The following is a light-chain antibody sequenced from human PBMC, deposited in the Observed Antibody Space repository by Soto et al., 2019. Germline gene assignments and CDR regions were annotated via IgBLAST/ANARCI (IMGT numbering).Light chain of an antibody. J-gene: IGKJ5*01. V-gene: IGKV1-5*01. CDR3: QQRSNWPT. CDR1: QSLNNW. CDR2: DAS. Sequence: MTQSPSTLSATVGDRVTITCRASQSLNNWLAWYQQRPGKAPKLLIYDASTLERGVPSRFSGTGSGTEFTLTISSLEPEDFAVYYCQQRSNWPTFGQGTRLEIK.